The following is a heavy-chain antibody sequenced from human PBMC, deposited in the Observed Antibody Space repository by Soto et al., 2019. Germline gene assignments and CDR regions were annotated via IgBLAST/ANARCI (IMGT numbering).Heavy chain of an antibody. Sequence: QVHLVQSGTEVKTPGSSVKVSCKATGDTFNYNSISWVRQAPGQGLEWMGRIIPIWDITNLAQRFQGRVTITADTFTSAAYLELSDLRSEDTAIYYCAQHATTVDYWGQGTLVTVSS. V-gene: IGHV1-69*02. J-gene: IGHJ4*02. CDR2: IIPIWDIT. D-gene: IGHD4-17*01. CDR3: AQHATTVDY. CDR1: GDTFNYNS.